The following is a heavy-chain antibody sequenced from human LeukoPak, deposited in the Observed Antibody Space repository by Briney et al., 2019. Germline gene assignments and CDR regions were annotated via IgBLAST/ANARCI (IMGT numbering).Heavy chain of an antibody. CDR2: ISGSGGST. Sequence: GGSLRLSCAASGFTFSSYAMSWVRQAPGKGLEWVSAISGSGGSTYYADSVKGRFTISRDNSKNTLYLQMNSLRAEDTAVYYCAKPQLLWFGFRGDFDYWGQGTLVTVSS. CDR1: GFTFSSYA. D-gene: IGHD3-10*01. V-gene: IGHV3-23*01. J-gene: IGHJ4*02. CDR3: AKPQLLWFGFRGDFDY.